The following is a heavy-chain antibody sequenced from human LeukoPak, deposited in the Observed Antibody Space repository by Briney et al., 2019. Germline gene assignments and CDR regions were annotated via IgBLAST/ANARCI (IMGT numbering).Heavy chain of an antibody. Sequence: SETLSLTCAVYGGSFSGYYWSWIRQPPGKGLEWLGEINHSGSTNYNPSLKSRVTISVDTSKNQFSLKLSSVTAADTAVYYCASRSYGYATYYYYMDVWGKGTTVTVSS. CDR1: GGSFSGYY. CDR2: INHSGST. CDR3: ASRSYGYATYYYYMDV. D-gene: IGHD5-18*01. J-gene: IGHJ6*03. V-gene: IGHV4-34*01.